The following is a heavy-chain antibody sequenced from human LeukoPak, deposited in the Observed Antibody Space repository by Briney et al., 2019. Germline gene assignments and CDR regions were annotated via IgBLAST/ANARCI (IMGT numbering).Heavy chain of an antibody. CDR2: IYYSGST. CDR3: ARSSGSRYYIDY. J-gene: IGHJ4*02. CDR1: GGSISSSSYY. Sequence: SETLSLTCTVSGGSISSSSYYWGWIRQPPGKGLEWIGYIYYSGSTNYNPSLKSRVTISVDTSKNQFSLKLNSVTAADTAVYYCARSSGSRYYIDYWGQGTLVTVSS. D-gene: IGHD1-26*01. V-gene: IGHV4-61*05.